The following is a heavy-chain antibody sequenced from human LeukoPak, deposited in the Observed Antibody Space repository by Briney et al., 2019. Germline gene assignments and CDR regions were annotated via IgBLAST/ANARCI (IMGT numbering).Heavy chain of an antibody. Sequence: PSETLSLTCTVSGGSISSYYWSWIRQPPGKGLEWIGYIYYSGSTNYNPSLKSRVTISVDTSKNQFSLKLSSVTAADTAVYYCARHGGRYDYSYRSKTTFDYWGQGTLVTVSS. D-gene: IGHD5-12*01. CDR1: GGSISSYY. J-gene: IGHJ4*02. V-gene: IGHV4-59*08. CDR2: IYYSGST. CDR3: ARHGGRYDYSYRSKTTFDY.